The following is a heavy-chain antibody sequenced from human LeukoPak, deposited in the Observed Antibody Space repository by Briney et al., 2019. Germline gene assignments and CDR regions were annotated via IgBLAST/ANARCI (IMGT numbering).Heavy chain of an antibody. CDR2: INPNSGGT. J-gene: IGHJ3*02. CDR3: ARDREQQLALGAFDI. CDR1: GYTFTDYY. D-gene: IGHD6-13*01. V-gene: IGHV1-2*02. Sequence: ASVKVSCKASGYTFTDYYMHWVRQAPGQGLEWMGGINPNSGGTNYAQKFQGRVTMTRDTSISTAYMELSRLRSDDTAVYYCARDREQQLALGAFDIWGQGTMVTVSS.